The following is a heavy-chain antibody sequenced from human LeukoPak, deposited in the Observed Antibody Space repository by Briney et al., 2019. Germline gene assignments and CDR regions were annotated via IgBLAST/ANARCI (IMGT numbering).Heavy chain of an antibody. CDR3: AKFVWFGESVFDY. CDR1: GFTFSIYA. CDR2: ISGSGGST. V-gene: IGHV3-23*01. J-gene: IGHJ4*02. D-gene: IGHD3-10*01. Sequence: GGSLRLSCAASGFTFSIYAMSWVRQAPGKGLEWVSAISGSGGSTYYADSVKGRFTTSRDNSKNTLYLQMNSLRAEDTAVYYCAKFVWFGESVFDYWGQGALVTVSS.